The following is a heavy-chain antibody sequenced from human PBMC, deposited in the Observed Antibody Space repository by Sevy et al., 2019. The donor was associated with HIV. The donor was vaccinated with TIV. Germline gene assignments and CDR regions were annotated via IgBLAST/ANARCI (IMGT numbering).Heavy chain of an antibody. CDR2: IKLDGSEK. Sequence: GGSLRLSCAASGFSFSNYWMSWVRQAPGKGLEWVANIKLDGSEKYNVDSVKGRFTISRDNAKKSLYLQMNSLRTEDTAVYYCARDCSSTTCLWGMDVWGQGTTVTVSS. V-gene: IGHV3-7*03. CDR3: ARDCSSTTCLWGMDV. J-gene: IGHJ6*02. D-gene: IGHD2-2*01. CDR1: GFSFSNYW.